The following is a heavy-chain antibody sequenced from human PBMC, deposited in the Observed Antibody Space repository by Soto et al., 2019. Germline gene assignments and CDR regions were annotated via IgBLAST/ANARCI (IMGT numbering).Heavy chain of an antibody. Sequence: LRLSCAASGFMFSAYWMSWVRQAPGKGLEWVANIHGDGGKIYYVDSLKGRFTISRDNAKRSLYLQMNSLRAEDTAVYYCARDFYGGYTYGPGDYWGQGALVTVSS. V-gene: IGHV3-7*01. D-gene: IGHD5-18*01. J-gene: IGHJ4*02. CDR3: ARDFYGGYTYGPGDY. CDR1: GFMFSAYW. CDR2: IHGDGGKI.